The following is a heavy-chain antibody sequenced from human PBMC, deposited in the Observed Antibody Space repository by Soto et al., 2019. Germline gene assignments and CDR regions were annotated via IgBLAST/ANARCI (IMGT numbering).Heavy chain of an antibody. D-gene: IGHD5-18*01. J-gene: IGHJ6*02. Sequence: GGSLRLSCAASGFTFSSYGMHWVRQAPGKGLEWVAVISYDGSNKYYADSVKGRFTISRDNSKNTLYLQMNSLRAEDTAVYYCARDRGYSYGYNPHYYYGMDVWGQGTTVTVSS. V-gene: IGHV3-30*03. CDR3: ARDRGYSYGYNPHYYYGMDV. CDR1: GFTFSSYG. CDR2: ISYDGSNK.